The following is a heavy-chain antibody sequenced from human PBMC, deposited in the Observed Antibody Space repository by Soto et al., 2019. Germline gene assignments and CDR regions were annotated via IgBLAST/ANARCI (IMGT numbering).Heavy chain of an antibody. CDR2: ISMSGSYK. J-gene: IGHJ4*02. CDR3: ASRGHCSNGQCHPFDY. D-gene: IGHD2-8*01. Sequence: PGGSLRLSCVGSDFSLSGFYMSWVRQAPGKGLEWLSFISMSGSYKTYAASVEGRFTISRDNVKNILYLQMDSLRVEDTAVYYCASRGHCSNGQCHPFDYWGQGTKGTVSS. CDR1: DFSLSGFY. V-gene: IGHV3-11*06.